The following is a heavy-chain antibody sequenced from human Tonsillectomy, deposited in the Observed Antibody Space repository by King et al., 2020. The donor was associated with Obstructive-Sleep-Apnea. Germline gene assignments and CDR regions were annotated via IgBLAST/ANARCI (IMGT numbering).Heavy chain of an antibody. D-gene: IGHD6-13*01. CDR3: ARGPIPPSVLTRIAAAGTSYGY. CDR1: GGSFSGYY. V-gene: IGHV4-34*01. Sequence: VQLQQWGAGLLNPSETLSLTCAVYGGSFSGYYWSWIRQPPGKGLEWIGEINHSGSTNYNPSLKSRVTISVDTSKNQFSLKLSSVTAADTAVYYCARGPIPPSVLTRIAAAGTSYGYWGQGTLVTVSS. J-gene: IGHJ4*02. CDR2: INHSGST.